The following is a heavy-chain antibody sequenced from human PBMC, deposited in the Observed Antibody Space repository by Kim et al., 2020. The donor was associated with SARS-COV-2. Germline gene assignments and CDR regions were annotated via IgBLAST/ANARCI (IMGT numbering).Heavy chain of an antibody. CDR2: ISSSGSTI. V-gene: IGHV3-48*03. CDR3: ARTKAPGYYYGMDV. Sequence: GSLRLSCAASGFTFSSYEMNWVRQAPGKGLEWVSYISSSGSTIYYADSVKGRFTISRDNAKNSLYLQMNSLRAEDTAVYYCARTKAPGYYYGMDVWGQGTTVTVSS. J-gene: IGHJ6*02. CDR1: GFTFSSYE.